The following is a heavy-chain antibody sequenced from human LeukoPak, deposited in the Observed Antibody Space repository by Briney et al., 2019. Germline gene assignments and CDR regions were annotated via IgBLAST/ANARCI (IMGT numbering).Heavy chain of an antibody. Sequence: PGGSLSLSCAASGFKFDDYGMSWVRQVPGKGLEWVSGINWNGGSRGYADSVKGRFTISRDNAKNSVYLQMNSLRSEDTAFYHCARDRCSSTSCYNTPNWFDPWGQETLVTVSS. CDR2: INWNGGSR. CDR1: GFKFDDYG. D-gene: IGHD2-2*02. J-gene: IGHJ5*02. V-gene: IGHV3-20*01. CDR3: ARDRCSSTSCYNTPNWFDP.